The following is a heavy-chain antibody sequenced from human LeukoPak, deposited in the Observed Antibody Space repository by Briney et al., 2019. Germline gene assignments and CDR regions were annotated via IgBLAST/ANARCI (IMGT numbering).Heavy chain of an antibody. CDR3: ARSRPYYSSPLFDY. V-gene: IGHV1-18*01. Sequence: ASVKVSCKASGYTFTSYGISWVRQAPGQGLEWMGWTSAYNGNTNYAQKLQGRVTMTADTSTSTAYMELRSLRSDDTAVYYCARSRPYYSSPLFDYWGQGTLVTVSS. D-gene: IGHD3-10*01. CDR1: GYTFTSYG. CDR2: TSAYNGNT. J-gene: IGHJ4*02.